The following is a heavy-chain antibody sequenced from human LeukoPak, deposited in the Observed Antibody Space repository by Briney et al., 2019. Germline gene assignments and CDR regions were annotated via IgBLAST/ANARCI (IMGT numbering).Heavy chain of an antibody. CDR3: ARDGEYYYGSGSYSNWFDP. CDR2: ISSSSSYI. J-gene: IGHJ5*02. D-gene: IGHD3-10*01. Sequence: PGGSLRLSCAASGFTFSSYSMNWVRQAPGKGLEWVSSISSSSSYIYYADSVKGRITISRDNAKNSLYLQMNSLRAEDTAVYYCARDGEYYYGSGSYSNWFDPWGQGTLVTVSS. CDR1: GFTFSSYS. V-gene: IGHV3-21*01.